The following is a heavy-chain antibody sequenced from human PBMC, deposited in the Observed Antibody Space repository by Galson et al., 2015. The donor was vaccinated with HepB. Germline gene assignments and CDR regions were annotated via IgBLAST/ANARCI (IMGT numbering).Heavy chain of an antibody. Sequence: SVKVSCKASGCTFTSYGISWVRQAPGQGLEWMGGISAYNGNTNYAQKLQGRVTITTDTSTGTAYMELRSLRSADTAVYYWARELSSRSYYDSIGYPYAFDIWGQGTMVTVSS. CDR1: GCTFTSYG. CDR2: ISAYNGNT. J-gene: IGHJ3*02. D-gene: IGHD3-22*01. V-gene: IGHV1-18*01. CDR3: ARELSSRSYYDSIGYPYAFDI.